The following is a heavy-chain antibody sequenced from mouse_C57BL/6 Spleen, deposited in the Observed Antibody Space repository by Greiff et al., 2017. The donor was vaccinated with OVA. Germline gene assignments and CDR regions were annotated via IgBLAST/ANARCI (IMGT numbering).Heavy chain of an antibody. CDR3: ARLGYYGSSDGYFDV. Sequence: VQLQQSGAELVRPGASVKLSCKASGYTFTDYYINWVKQRPGQGLEWIARIYPGSGNTYYNEKFKGKATLTAEKSSSTAYMQLSSLTSEDSAVYFCARLGYYGSSDGYFDVWGTGTTVTVSS. CDR2: IYPGSGNT. CDR1: GYTFTDYY. V-gene: IGHV1-76*01. J-gene: IGHJ1*03. D-gene: IGHD1-1*01.